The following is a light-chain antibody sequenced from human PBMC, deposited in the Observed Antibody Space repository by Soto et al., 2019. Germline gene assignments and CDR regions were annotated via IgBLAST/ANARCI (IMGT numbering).Light chain of an antibody. CDR2: DAS. CDR3: QHPKWA. CDR1: QNINNY. V-gene: IGKV1-33*01. J-gene: IGKJ1*01. Sequence: DIPMTQSPSSLSASVGDRVTITCQASQNINNYLNWYQQKPGRAPKLLIYDASNLEAGVPSRFRGSGSGTDFTLTITNLQPEDSGTYYCQHPKWAFGQGTTVEI.